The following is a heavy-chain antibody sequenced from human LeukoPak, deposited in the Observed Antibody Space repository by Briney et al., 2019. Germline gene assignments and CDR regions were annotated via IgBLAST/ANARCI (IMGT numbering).Heavy chain of an antibody. D-gene: IGHD3-10*01. CDR2: IYYSGST. CDR3: ARVLWFGELPPDY. J-gene: IGHJ4*02. Sequence: SQTLSLTCTVSGGSISSGDYYWSWIRHPPGKGLEWIGYIYYSGSTYYNPYLKSRVTISVDTSKNQFSLKLSSVTAADTAVYYCARVLWFGELPPDYWGQGTLVTVSS. V-gene: IGHV4-30-4*01. CDR1: GGSISSGDYY.